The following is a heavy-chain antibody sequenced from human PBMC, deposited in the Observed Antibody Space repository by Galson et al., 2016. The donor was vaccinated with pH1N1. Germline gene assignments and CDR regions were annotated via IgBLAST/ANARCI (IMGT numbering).Heavy chain of an antibody. CDR2: IIPIFNTT. CDR1: GGTFGSYG. J-gene: IGHJ2*01. V-gene: IGHV1-69*13. Sequence: SVKVSCKASGGTFGSYGINWVRQAPGQGLEWMGGIIPIFNTTKYAQNFQGRVTITADESTTTAHMELTSLRSDDTAMYFCAREDYYDTDLSDWYFDLWGRGTLLTVSS. D-gene: IGHD3-22*01. CDR3: AREDYYDTDLSDWYFDL.